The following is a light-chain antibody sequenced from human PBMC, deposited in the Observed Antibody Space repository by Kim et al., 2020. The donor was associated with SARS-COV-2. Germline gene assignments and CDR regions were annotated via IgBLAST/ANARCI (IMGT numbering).Light chain of an antibody. V-gene: IGLV3-19*01. CDR3: QSRDSGGKVV. CDR2: GRN. Sequence: SSELTQDPVVSVALGQTVRITCQGDSLRSYYATWYQQKPRQAPLLVIYGRNNRPSGIPDRFSGSASGDTASLTISGTQAEDEADFYCQSRDSGGKVVFGG. CDR1: SLRSYY. J-gene: IGLJ2*01.